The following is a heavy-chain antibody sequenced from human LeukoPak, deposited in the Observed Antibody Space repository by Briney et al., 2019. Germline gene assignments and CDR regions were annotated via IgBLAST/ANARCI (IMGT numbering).Heavy chain of an antibody. J-gene: IGHJ4*02. CDR3: ARAILLWFGELLWVFDY. D-gene: IGHD3-10*01. V-gene: IGHV4-34*01. Sequence: GSLRLSCAASGFTFSSYAMSWIRQPPGKGLEWIGEINHSGSTNYNPSLKSRVTISVDTSKNQFSLKLSSVTAADTAVYYCARAILLWFGELLWVFDYWGQGTLVTVSS. CDR2: INHSGST. CDR1: GFTFSSYA.